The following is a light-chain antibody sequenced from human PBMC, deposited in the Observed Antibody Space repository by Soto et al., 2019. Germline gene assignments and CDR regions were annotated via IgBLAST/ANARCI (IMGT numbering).Light chain of an antibody. V-gene: IGLV2-14*03. Sequence: QSALTKPASVSGSPGQSITISCTGTSSDVGGYNYVSWYQQHPGKAPKLMIYDVSYRPSGVSNRFAGSKSGNTASLTISGLQADDAADYYCSSYTSSSTVVFGGGTKVTVL. CDR1: SSDVGGYNY. CDR3: SSYTSSSTVV. CDR2: DVS. J-gene: IGLJ3*02.